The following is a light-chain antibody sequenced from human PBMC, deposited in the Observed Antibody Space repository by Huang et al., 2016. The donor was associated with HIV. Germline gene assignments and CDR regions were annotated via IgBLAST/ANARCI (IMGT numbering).Light chain of an antibody. CDR1: QSITIW. Sequence: DILMTQSPSTLSASVGDRVTITCRASQSITIWLAWYQQKPGKAPKLLIYDATSLHIGGPRRFSGSGSGTEFTLTISSLQPDDFATYYCQQYDTYPWTFGQGTKVEIK. CDR3: QQYDTYPWT. V-gene: IGKV1-5*01. J-gene: IGKJ1*01. CDR2: DAT.